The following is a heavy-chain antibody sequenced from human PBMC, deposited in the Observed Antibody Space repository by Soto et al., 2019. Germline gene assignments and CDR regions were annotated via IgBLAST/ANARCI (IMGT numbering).Heavy chain of an antibody. D-gene: IGHD6-19*01. CDR3: AIGVAGPLHWFDP. CDR2: INAGNGHT. V-gene: IGHV1-3*01. J-gene: IGHJ5*02. Sequence: QVQLVQSGAEVKKPGASVKVSCKASGYTFTSYAMHWVRQAPGQRLEWMGWINAGNGHTKYSQKFQGRVTITRDTSASTAYMARSSLRSEDTAVYCCAIGVAGPLHWFDPWGQGTLVTVSS. CDR1: GYTFTSYA.